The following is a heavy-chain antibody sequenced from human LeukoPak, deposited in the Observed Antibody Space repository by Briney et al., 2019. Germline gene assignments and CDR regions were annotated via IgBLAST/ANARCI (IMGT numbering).Heavy chain of an antibody. CDR3: AREVDTAFNY. J-gene: IGHJ4*02. Sequence: GGSLRLSCAASGFTFSSYWVHWVRQAPGKGLVWVSRINSDGTSISYADSVKGRFTISRDNAKNTLYLQMNSLRAEDTAVYYCAREVDTAFNYWGQGTLVTVSS. CDR1: GFTFSSYW. D-gene: IGHD5-18*01. V-gene: IGHV3-74*01. CDR2: INSDGTSI.